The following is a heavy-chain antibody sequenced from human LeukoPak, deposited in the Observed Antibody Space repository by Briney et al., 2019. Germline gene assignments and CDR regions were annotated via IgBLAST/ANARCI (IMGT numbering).Heavy chain of an antibody. Sequence: SETLSLTCTVSGGSISSYYWSWIRQPAGKGLEWIGRIYTSGSTNYNPSLKSRVTMSVDTSKNQFSLKLSSVTAADTAVYYCARGSKRDIVVVVAATPYFDYWGQGTLVTVSS. CDR3: ARGSKRDIVVVVAATPYFDY. D-gene: IGHD2-15*01. V-gene: IGHV4-4*07. J-gene: IGHJ4*02. CDR2: IYTSGST. CDR1: GGSISSYY.